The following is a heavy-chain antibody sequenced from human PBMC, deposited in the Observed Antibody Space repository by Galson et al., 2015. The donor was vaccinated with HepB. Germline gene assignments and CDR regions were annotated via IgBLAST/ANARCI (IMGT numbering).Heavy chain of an antibody. CDR1: GGPISSYF. V-gene: IGHV4-59*01. D-gene: IGHD3-10*01. CDR3: VRSRGSTARPYYYGLDI. CDR2: VYFTGST. Sequence: SETLSLTCTVSGGPISSYFWSWIRQTPGKGLEYIGHVYFTGSTNYSPSLMSRVTISVDISNNQVSLKLTSVTAADTAVYYCVRSRGSTARPYYYGLDIWGQGTAVTVSS. J-gene: IGHJ6*02.